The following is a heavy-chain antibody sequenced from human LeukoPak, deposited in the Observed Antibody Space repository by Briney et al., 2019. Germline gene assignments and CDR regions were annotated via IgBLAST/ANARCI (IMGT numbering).Heavy chain of an antibody. J-gene: IGHJ4*02. CDR3: ATSYDMGWLIGY. Sequence: PGGSLRLSCAPSGFTFWDTWMNWVRQVPGQGLEWVANIKQDGSEKFYVASVKGRFTISRDNGKSSLYLQMNSLRAEDTALYYCATSYDMGWLIGYWGQGTLVTVSS. CDR1: GFTFWDTW. D-gene: IGHD3/OR15-3a*01. CDR2: IKQDGSEK. V-gene: IGHV3-7*03.